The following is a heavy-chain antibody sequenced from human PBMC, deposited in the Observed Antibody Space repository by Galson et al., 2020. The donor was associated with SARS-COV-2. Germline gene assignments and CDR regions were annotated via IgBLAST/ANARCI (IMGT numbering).Heavy chain of an antibody. CDR1: GGSISSSSYY. Sequence: SETLSLTCTVSGGSISSSSYYWGWIRQPPGKGLEWIGSIYYSGSTYYNPSLKSRVTISVDTSKNQFSLKLSSVTAADTAVYYCARRGPRILNWFDPWGQGTLVTVSS. J-gene: IGHJ5*02. D-gene: IGHD3-10*01. V-gene: IGHV4-39*01. CDR3: ARRGPRILNWFDP. CDR2: IYYSGST.